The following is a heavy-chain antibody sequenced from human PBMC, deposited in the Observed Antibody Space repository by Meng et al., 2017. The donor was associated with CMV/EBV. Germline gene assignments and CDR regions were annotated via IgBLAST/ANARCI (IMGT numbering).Heavy chain of an antibody. CDR1: GFTFDDYV. Sequence: SLKISCAASGFTFDDYVMHWVRQAPGKGLEWVSGISWNSGSIGYADSVKGRFTISRDNAKNSLYLQMNSLRAEDTALYYCAKDKWRHIVVVPGFDYWGQGTLVTVSS. D-gene: IGHD2-2*01. CDR3: AKDKWRHIVVVPGFDY. CDR2: ISWNSGSI. V-gene: IGHV3-9*01. J-gene: IGHJ4*02.